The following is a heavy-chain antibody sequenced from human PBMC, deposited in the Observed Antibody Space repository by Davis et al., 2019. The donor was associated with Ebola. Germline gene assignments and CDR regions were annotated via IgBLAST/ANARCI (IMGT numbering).Heavy chain of an antibody. V-gene: IGHV1-46*01. CDR1: GYTFTSYY. CDR3: ARDLGWFGELLSYYFDY. CDR2: INPSGGST. D-gene: IGHD3-10*01. J-gene: IGHJ4*02. Sequence: AASVKVSCKASGYTFTSYYMHWVRQAPGQGLEWMGIINPSGGSTSYAQKFQGRVTMTRDTSTSTVYMELSSLRSEDTAVYYCARDLGWFGELLSYYFDYWGQGTLVTVSS.